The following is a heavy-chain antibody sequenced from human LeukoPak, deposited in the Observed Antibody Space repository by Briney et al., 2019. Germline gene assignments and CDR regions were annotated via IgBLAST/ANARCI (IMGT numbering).Heavy chain of an antibody. Sequence: PGESLKISCKCSGYRFTSYWIAWVRQMPGKGLEWMGSIYPGDSDTRYSPSFQGQVTISVDKSISTAYLQWTSLKASDTAMYYCVRQPSRDAFDIWGQATVVTVSS. V-gene: IGHV5-51*01. CDR3: VRQPSRDAFDI. CDR2: IYPGDSDT. CDR1: GYRFTSYW. J-gene: IGHJ3*02.